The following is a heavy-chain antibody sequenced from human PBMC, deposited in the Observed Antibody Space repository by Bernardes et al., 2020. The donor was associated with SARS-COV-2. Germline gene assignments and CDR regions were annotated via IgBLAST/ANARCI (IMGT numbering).Heavy chain of an antibody. D-gene: IGHD3-3*01. CDR2: ISAYNGNT. J-gene: IGHJ5*02. V-gene: IGHV1-18*01. Sequence: ASVKVSCKASGYTFTSYGISWVRQAPGQGLEWMGWISAYNGNTNYAQKLQGRVTMTTDTSTSTAYMELRSLRSDDTAVYYCARALITYYDFWSGYSERWFDPWGQGTLVTVSS. CDR3: ARALITYYDFWSGYSERWFDP. CDR1: GYTFTSYG.